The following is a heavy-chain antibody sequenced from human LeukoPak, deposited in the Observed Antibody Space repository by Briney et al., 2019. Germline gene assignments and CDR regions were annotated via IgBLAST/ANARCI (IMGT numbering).Heavy chain of an antibody. J-gene: IGHJ3*02. CDR3: ARLGYSYGFDAFDI. CDR1: GGSFSGYY. Sequence: SETLSLTCAVYGGSFSGYYWSWIRQPPGKGLEWIGEINHSGSTNYNPSLKSRVTISVDTSKNQFSLKLSSVPAADTAVYYCARLGYSYGFDAFDIWGQGTMVTVSS. D-gene: IGHD5-18*01. CDR2: INHSGST. V-gene: IGHV4-34*01.